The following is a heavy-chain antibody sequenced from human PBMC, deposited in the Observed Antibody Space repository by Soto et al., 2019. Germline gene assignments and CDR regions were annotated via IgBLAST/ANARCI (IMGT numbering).Heavy chain of an antibody. CDR3: ARDGYCTNGVCYTVFDY. V-gene: IGHV4-30-2*05. CDR2: IYHSGST. J-gene: IGHJ4*02. Sequence: SETLSLTCAVSGGSISSGGYSWSWILQPPGKGLEWIGYIYHSGSTYYNPSLKSRVTISVDTSKNQFSLKLSSVTAADTAVYYCARDGYCTNGVCYTVFDYWGQGTLVTVSS. CDR1: GGSISSGGYS. D-gene: IGHD2-8*01.